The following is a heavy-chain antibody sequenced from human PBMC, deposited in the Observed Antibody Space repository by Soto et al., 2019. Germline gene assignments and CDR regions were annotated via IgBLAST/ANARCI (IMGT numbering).Heavy chain of an antibody. J-gene: IGHJ4*02. Sequence: QVQLVESGGGVVQPGRSLRLSCAASGFTFSSYGMHWVRQAPGKGLEWVAVIWYDGSNKYYADSVKGRFTISRDNSKNTLYLHMNSMRAEDTAVYYCARDSRDGYNLCYWGQGTLVTVSS. CDR3: ARDSRDGYNLCY. CDR2: IWYDGSNK. D-gene: IGHD5-12*01. V-gene: IGHV3-33*01. CDR1: GFTFSSYG.